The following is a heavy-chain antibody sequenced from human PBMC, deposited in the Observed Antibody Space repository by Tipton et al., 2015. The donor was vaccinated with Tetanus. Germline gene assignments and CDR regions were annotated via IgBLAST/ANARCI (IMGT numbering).Heavy chain of an antibody. CDR3: ARGQGGGRVVRLNWLDP. V-gene: IGHV4-59*06. J-gene: IGHJ5*02. D-gene: IGHD6-6*01. Sequence: TLSLTCTVSGDSVSGYYWSWIRQSPGKGPEWIGYIYYSGSTYYNPSLKSRVSMSVDTSQNQFFLNLTSVTTADTAVYYCARGQGGGRVVRLNWLDPWGQGTLVTVSS. CDR2: IYYSGST. CDR1: GDSVSGYY.